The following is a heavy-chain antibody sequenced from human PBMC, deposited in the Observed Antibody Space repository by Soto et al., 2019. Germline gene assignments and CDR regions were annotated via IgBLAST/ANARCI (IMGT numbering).Heavy chain of an antibody. CDR2: IIPIFGTA. Sequence: VQLVQSGAEVKKPGESLRISCKASGGTFSSYAISWVRQAPGQGLEWMGGIIPIFGTANYAQKFQGRVTITADESTSTAYMELSSLRSEDTAVYYCARGVAMAPRSPPFFDYWGQGTLVTVSS. D-gene: IGHD5-18*01. CDR1: GGTFSSYA. J-gene: IGHJ4*02. CDR3: ARGVAMAPRSPPFFDY. V-gene: IGHV1-69*01.